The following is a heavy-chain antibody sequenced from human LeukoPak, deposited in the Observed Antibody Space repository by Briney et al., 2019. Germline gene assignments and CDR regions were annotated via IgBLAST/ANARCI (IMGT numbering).Heavy chain of an antibody. CDR1: GASIVTYY. Sequence: SETLSLTCTVSGASIVTYYWSWIRQPPGKGLEWIGYISPTGYTLYTPSLKSRVTISIDTSKNQFSLRLSSVTAADTAVYYCARDLVTVTKGFDIWGQGTMVSVSS. J-gene: IGHJ3*02. CDR3: ARDLVTVTKGFDI. V-gene: IGHV4-59*01. CDR2: ISPTGYT. D-gene: IGHD4-17*01.